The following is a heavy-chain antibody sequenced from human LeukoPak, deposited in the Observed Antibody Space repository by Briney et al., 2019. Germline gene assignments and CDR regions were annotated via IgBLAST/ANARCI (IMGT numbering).Heavy chain of an antibody. CDR1: GFTFSSYG. Sequence: GGSLRLSCAASGFTFSSYGMHWVRQAPGKGLEWVAVISYDGSNKYYADSVKGRFTISRDNSKNTLYLQMNSLRAEDTAVYYCAKDRAYSNLFFDYWGQGTLVTVSS. J-gene: IGHJ4*02. D-gene: IGHD4-11*01. CDR2: ISYDGSNK. V-gene: IGHV3-30*18. CDR3: AKDRAYSNLFFDY.